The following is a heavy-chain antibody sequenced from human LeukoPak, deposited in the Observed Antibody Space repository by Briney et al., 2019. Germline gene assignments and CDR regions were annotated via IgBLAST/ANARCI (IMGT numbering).Heavy chain of an antibody. J-gene: IGHJ4*02. Sequence: GGSLRLSCAASGFTFSSYWMSWVRQAPGKGLERVANIKQDGSEKYYVDSVKGRFTISRDNAKNSLYLQMNSLRAEDTAVYYCARVGDYYDSSGYYYWGQGTLVTVSS. D-gene: IGHD3-22*01. V-gene: IGHV3-7*01. CDR3: ARVGDYYDSSGYYY. CDR1: GFTFSSYW. CDR2: IKQDGSEK.